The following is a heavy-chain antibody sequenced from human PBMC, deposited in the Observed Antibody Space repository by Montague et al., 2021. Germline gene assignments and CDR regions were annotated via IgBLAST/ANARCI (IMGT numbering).Heavy chain of an antibody. CDR1: GFSLNTRAVG. J-gene: IGHJ4*02. CDR3: ARHNSGWYSDFDY. V-gene: IGHV2-5*01. CDR2: IYWNDDK. D-gene: IGHD6-19*01. Sequence: PALVKPTQTLTLTCNSSGFSLNTRAVGVGWIRQPPGKALEWLALIYWNDDKRYSPSLKSRLTITKDTSKNQVVLIMTNADPVDTATYYCARHNSGWYSDFDYWGQGTMVTVSS.